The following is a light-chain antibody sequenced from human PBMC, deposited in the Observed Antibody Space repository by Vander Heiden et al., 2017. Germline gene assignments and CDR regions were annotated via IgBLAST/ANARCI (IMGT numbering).Light chain of an antibody. V-gene: IGKV4-1*01. Sequence: DIVMTQSPDSLAGSLGERATINCKSSQSVLYSSNNKNDLAWYQQKPGQPPKLLMSWASTRESGVPDRFSGSGSGTDFTLTISSLQAEDVAIYYCQQYYSTPFTFGPGTKVDIK. J-gene: IGKJ3*01. CDR2: WAS. CDR1: QSVLYSSNNKND. CDR3: QQYYSTPFT.